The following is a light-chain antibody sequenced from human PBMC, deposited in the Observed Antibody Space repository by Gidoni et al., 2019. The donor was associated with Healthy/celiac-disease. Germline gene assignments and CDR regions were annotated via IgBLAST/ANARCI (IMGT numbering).Light chain of an antibody. V-gene: IGKV3-20*01. J-gene: IGKJ1*01. CDR2: GAS. CDR1: QSVSSSY. Sequence: ELVLTQSPGTLSLSPGERATLPCRASQSVSSSYLAWYQQKPGQAPRLLIYGASSRATGIPDRVSGSGSGTDFTLTISRLEPEDFAVYYCQQYGSSPKTFGQGTKVEIK. CDR3: QQYGSSPKT.